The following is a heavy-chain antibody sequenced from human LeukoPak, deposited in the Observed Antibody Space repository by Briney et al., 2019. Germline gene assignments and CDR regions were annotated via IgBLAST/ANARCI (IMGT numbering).Heavy chain of an antibody. V-gene: IGHV3-23*01. D-gene: IGHD5-18*01. CDR2: ISGSGGST. CDR3: AKVGSGYSYGHLYYFDY. CDR1: GFTFSSYA. J-gene: IGHJ4*02. Sequence: PGGSLRLSCAASGFTFSSYAMSWVRQAPGKGLEWVSAISGSGGSTYYADSVKGRFTISRDNSKNTLYLQMNSLRAEDTAVYYCAKVGSGYSYGHLYYFDYWGQGTLVTVSS.